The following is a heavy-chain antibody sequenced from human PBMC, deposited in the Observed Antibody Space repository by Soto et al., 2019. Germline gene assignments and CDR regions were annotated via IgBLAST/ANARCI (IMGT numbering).Heavy chain of an antibody. CDR3: ARDPPYCSGGSCYPAGYMDV. CDR2: ISSSSSTI. D-gene: IGHD2-15*01. Sequence: GGSLRLSCAASAFTFSSYSMNWVRQAPGKGLEWVSYISSSSSTIYYADSVKGRFTISRGNAKNSLYLQMNSLRAEDTAVYYCARDPPYCSGGSCYPAGYMDVWGKGTTVTVSS. V-gene: IGHV3-48*01. J-gene: IGHJ6*03. CDR1: AFTFSSYS.